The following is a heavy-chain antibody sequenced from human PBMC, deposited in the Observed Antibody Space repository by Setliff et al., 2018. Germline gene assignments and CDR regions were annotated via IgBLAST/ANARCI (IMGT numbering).Heavy chain of an antibody. CDR3: ARDGPHCVTSSCPGAWFDP. CDR2: IYSSGNI. V-gene: IGHV4-4*09. D-gene: IGHD2-2*01. CDR1: GASISSYY. J-gene: IGHJ5*02. Sequence: SETLSLTCTVSGASISSYYWSWIRQPPGEGLEWIGYIYSSGNIKYNPSLKSRVTISLDTSKNQFSPKLSSVTAADTAVYYCARDGPHCVTSSCPGAWFDPWGQGILVTVSS.